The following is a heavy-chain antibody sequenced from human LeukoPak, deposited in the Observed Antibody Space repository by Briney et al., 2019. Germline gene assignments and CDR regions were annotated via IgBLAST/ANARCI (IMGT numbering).Heavy chain of an antibody. J-gene: IGHJ2*01. CDR3: ARLDQLIVDYWYFDL. Sequence: SETLSLNCGVSGGPVSGYYWSWLRQSPGKGLEWIGEITRYGNTNYNPSLKSRVIILKDTSKSQISLTLISLTAADTAVYFCARLDQLIVDYWYFDLWGRGTQVTVSS. CDR1: GGPVSGYY. CDR2: ITRYGNT. D-gene: IGHD2-21*01. V-gene: IGHV4-34*01.